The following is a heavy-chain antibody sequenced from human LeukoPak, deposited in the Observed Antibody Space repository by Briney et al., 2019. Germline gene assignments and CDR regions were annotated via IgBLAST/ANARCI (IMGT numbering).Heavy chain of an antibody. CDR3: ARSGDGNWFDP. Sequence: WASVTVSCKASGYTFNTFGVAWVRQAPGQGLEWMGWISGYNGDTDYAANLQGRVTLTTDTSTNTAYMELRSLRSDDAAVYYCARSGDGNWFDPWGQGTLVTVSS. D-gene: IGHD4-17*01. CDR2: ISGYNGDT. V-gene: IGHV1-18*01. CDR1: GYTFNTFG. J-gene: IGHJ5*02.